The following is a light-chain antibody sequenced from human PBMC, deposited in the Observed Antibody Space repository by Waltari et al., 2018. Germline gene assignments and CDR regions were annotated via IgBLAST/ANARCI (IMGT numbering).Light chain of an antibody. CDR2: GVS. Sequence: QSALTQPRSVSGSPGQSVTISCTGTSSDVGAYNHVSWYQQHPGKAPKLMIYGVSKRPSGVPDRFSGSKSGNTASLTISGLQAEEEGDYYCCSYAGTYTVRVFGGGTKVTVL. V-gene: IGLV2-11*01. CDR3: CSYAGTYTVRV. CDR1: SSDVGAYNH. J-gene: IGLJ3*02.